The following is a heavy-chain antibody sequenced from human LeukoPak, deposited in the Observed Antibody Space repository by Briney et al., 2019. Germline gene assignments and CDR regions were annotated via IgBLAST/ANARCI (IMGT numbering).Heavy chain of an antibody. V-gene: IGHV4-30-4*01. J-gene: IGHJ5*02. CDR2: IYYSGST. Sequence: SETLSLTCTVSGGSISSGGYYWSWIRQPPGKGLEWIGYIYYSGSTYYNPSLKSRVTISVDTSKNQFSLKLSSVTAADTAVYYCARGLYSGYDKYWFDPWGQGTLVTVSS. CDR3: ARGLYSGYDKYWFDP. D-gene: IGHD5-12*01. CDR1: GGSISSGGYY.